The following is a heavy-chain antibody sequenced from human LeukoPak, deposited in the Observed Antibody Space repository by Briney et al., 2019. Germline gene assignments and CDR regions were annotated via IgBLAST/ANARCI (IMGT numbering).Heavy chain of an antibody. CDR1: GFTFSSYW. CDR2: INGDGRNI. J-gene: IGHJ4*02. CDR3: ARPSYNSGSFFDY. Sequence: GGSLRLSCVASGFTFSSYWMHWVRQDPRKGLVWVSRINGDGRNINYADSVRGRFTISRDNAKNSLYLQVNSLRVEDTAVYYCARPSYNSGSFFDYWGQGSLVTVS. V-gene: IGHV3-74*01. D-gene: IGHD3-10*01.